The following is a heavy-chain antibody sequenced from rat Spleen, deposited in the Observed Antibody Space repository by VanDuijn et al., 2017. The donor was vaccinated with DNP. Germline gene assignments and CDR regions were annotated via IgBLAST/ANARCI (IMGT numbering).Heavy chain of an antibody. D-gene: IGHD1-6*01. CDR1: GFTFGNYD. V-gene: IGHV5-7*01. CDR2: ISYYGGKT. J-gene: IGHJ3*01. CDR3: TTVSDFYYGLLLRRFWFAY. Sequence: EVQLVESGGGLVQPGRSMKLSCVASGFTFGNYDMTWVRQAPKKGLEWVATISYYGGKTYYRDSVMGRFTISRDYAKRTLYLQMDSLGSEDTATYYCTTVSDFYYGLLLRRFWFAYWGQGTLVTVSS.